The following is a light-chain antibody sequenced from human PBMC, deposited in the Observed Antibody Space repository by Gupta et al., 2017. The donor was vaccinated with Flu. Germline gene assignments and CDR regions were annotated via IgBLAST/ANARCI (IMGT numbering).Light chain of an antibody. Sequence: GDRVTITCRASQSINNWLVWYQQKPGKAPRLLIYRASTLESGVPSRFSGSGSATEFTLTISSLQPDDFATYYCQQYHSYPYTFGQGTKLEIK. J-gene: IGKJ2*01. CDR3: QQYHSYPYT. CDR1: QSINNW. V-gene: IGKV1-5*03. CDR2: RAS.